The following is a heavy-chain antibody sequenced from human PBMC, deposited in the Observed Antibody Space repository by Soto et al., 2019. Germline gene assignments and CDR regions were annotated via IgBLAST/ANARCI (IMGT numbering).Heavy chain of an antibody. D-gene: IGHD4-4*01. CDR3: AKMASDYINSLYS. CDR2: IGSSGGNK. V-gene: IGHV3-23*01. CDR1: GFTFDAYA. Sequence: EVHLLESGGGLEQPGGSLRLSCSASGFTFDAYAMSWVRQAPGKGLEWVSSIGSSGGNKYYAAAVRGRFTISRDNARNTVDLQINTLRAEDTAVYFCAKMASDYINSLYSWGQGTLVTVSS. J-gene: IGHJ4*02.